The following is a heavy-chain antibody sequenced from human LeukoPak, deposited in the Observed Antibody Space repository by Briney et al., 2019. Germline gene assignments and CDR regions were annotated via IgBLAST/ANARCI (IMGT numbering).Heavy chain of an antibody. J-gene: IGHJ4*02. Sequence: ASVKVSCKASGYTFTGYYMHWVRQAPGQGLQWMGWINTNTGNPTYAQGFTGRFVFSLDTSVSTAYLQISSLKAEDTAVYYCAKDRDYFDFWGQGTLVTVSS. V-gene: IGHV7-4-1*02. CDR3: AKDRDYFDF. CDR2: INTNTGNP. CDR1: GYTFTGYY.